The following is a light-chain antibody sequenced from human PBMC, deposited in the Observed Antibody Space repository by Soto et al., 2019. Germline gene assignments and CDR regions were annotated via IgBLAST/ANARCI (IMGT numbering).Light chain of an antibody. Sequence: EIVLTQSPGTLSLSPXERATLSCRASQSVSGSDLAWYQHKPGQSPRLLIYGASRRATGIPDRFSGSGSGTDFTLTVSRREPADFAVYFCQQYDRAPRSLGGGTKVDI. V-gene: IGKV3-20*01. J-gene: IGKJ4*01. CDR1: QSVSGSD. CDR3: QQYDRAPRS. CDR2: GAS.